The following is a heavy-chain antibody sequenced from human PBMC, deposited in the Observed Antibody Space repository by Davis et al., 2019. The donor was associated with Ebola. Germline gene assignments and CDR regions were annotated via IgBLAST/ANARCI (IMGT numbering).Heavy chain of an antibody. CDR1: GFTFSDYY. Sequence: GGSLRLSCAASGFTFSDYYKSWIRQAPGKGLEWVSYISSSSSTIYYADSVKGRFTISRDNAKNSLYLQMNSLRDEDTAVYYCARGRNWFDPWGQGTLVTVSS. CDR3: ARGRNWFDP. V-gene: IGHV3-11*04. J-gene: IGHJ5*02. CDR2: ISSSSSTI.